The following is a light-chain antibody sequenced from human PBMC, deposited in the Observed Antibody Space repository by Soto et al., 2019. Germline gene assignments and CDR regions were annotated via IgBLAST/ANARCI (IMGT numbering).Light chain of an antibody. CDR3: QHRKSYSEA. CDR2: KAS. Sequence: DIQMTQSPSTLSGSVGDRVTITCRASQTISSWLAWYQQKPGKAPKLLIYKASTLKSGVPSRFSGSGSGTEFTLTISSLHPEDFATYYCQHRKSYSEAIGQGTKV. CDR1: QTISSW. J-gene: IGKJ1*01. V-gene: IGKV1-5*03.